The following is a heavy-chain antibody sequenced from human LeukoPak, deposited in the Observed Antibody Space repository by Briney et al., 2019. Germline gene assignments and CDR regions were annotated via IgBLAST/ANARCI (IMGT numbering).Heavy chain of an antibody. V-gene: IGHV4-39*01. J-gene: IGHJ5*02. CDR3: ARSNTVVVPAATPEGYWFDP. D-gene: IGHD2-2*01. Sequence: NPSETLSLTCTVSGGSISSSSYYWGWIRQPPGKGLEWIGSIYYSGSTYYKPSLKSRVTISVDTSKNQFSLKLSSVTAADTAVYYCARSNTVVVPAATPEGYWFDPWGQGTLVTVSS. CDR1: GGSISSSSYY. CDR2: IYYSGST.